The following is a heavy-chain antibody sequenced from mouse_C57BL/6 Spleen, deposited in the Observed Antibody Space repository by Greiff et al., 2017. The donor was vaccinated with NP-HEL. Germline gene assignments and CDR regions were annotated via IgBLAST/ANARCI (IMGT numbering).Heavy chain of an antibody. V-gene: IGHV2-2*01. CDR1: GFSLTSYC. CDR2: IWSGGSA. CDR3: ASPYADYAMDY. J-gene: IGHJ4*01. D-gene: IGHD1-1*01. Sequence: QVQLQQSGPGLVQPSQCLSITCTASGFSLTSYCVHWVRQSPGKGLEWLGVIWSGGSADNNAAFISRLGISNANSTSQVFFKMNSLQADDSASYYCASPYADYAMDYWGQGTSVTVSS.